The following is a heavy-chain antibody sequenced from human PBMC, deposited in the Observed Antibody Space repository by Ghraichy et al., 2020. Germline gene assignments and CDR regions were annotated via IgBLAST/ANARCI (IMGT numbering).Heavy chain of an antibody. CDR2: IRNKSNNYAT. Sequence: GGSLRLSCAASGFSFSESGLHWVRQASGKGLEWIGRIRNKSNNYATSYAASVKGRFTISRDDSKNTAFLQLNGRKTEDTALDYCTHGGDSHVDPARFDDWGQGNLVTVSS. CDR1: GFSFSESG. J-gene: IGHJ4*02. D-gene: IGHD3-16*01. CDR3: THGGDSHVDPARFDD. V-gene: IGHV3-73*01.